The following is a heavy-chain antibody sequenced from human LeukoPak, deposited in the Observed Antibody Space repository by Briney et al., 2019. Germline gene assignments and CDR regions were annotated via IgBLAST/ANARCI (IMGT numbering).Heavy chain of an antibody. D-gene: IGHD3-22*01. J-gene: IGHJ4*02. CDR2: VFYSGST. CDR3: ARGTRRHYDGSGYYYGEFDY. CDR1: DDSIKSYF. Sequence: PSETLSLTCTVSDDSIKSYFWTWIRQSPGKGLEWIGYVFYSGSTSYNPSLRSRLTMSVDTSKSQFSLNLNSVTTADTAVYYCARGTRRHYDGSGYYYGEFDYWGQGILVTASS. V-gene: IGHV4-59*01.